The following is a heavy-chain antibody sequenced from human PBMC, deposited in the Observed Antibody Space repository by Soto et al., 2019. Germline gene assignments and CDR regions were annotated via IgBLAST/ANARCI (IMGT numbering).Heavy chain of an antibody. CDR2: IYYSGSS. D-gene: IGHD2-15*01. Sequence: SETLSLTCTVSGGSVSSSSYYWSWIRQPPGKGLEWIGYIYYSGSSNKSPSLKSRVTISLDTSKNQYSLMLSSVTAADTAVYYCARVSCGGSCYVAYYGMDVWGQGTTVT. CDR1: GGSVSSSSYY. V-gene: IGHV4-61*01. J-gene: IGHJ6*02. CDR3: ARVSCGGSCYVAYYGMDV.